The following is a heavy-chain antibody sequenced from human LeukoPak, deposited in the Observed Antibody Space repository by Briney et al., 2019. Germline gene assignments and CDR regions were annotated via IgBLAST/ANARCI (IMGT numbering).Heavy chain of an antibody. CDR2: ISAYNGNT. Sequence: ASVKVSCKASGHTFTSYGISWVRQAPGQGLEWMGWISAYNGNTNYAQKLQGRVTMTTDTSTSTAYMELRSLRSDDTAVYYCAREYGDYQNYYYYYMDVWGKGTTVTVSS. CDR1: GHTFTSYG. J-gene: IGHJ6*03. CDR3: AREYGDYQNYYYYYMDV. D-gene: IGHD4-17*01. V-gene: IGHV1-18*01.